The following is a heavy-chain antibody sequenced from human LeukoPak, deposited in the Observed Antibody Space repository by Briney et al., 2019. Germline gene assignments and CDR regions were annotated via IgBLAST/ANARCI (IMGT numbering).Heavy chain of an antibody. CDR3: ARDLNDFWSGNNWFDP. CDR1: GGTFSSYT. Sequence: SVKVSCKASGGTFSSYTISWVRQAPGQGLEWMGRIIPILRIPNSAQNFPGIVTIPADKSPSTAYMELSSLRSEDTAVYYCARDLNDFWSGNNWFDPWGQGTLVTVSS. D-gene: IGHD3-3*01. CDR2: IIPILRIP. V-gene: IGHV1-69*04. J-gene: IGHJ5*02.